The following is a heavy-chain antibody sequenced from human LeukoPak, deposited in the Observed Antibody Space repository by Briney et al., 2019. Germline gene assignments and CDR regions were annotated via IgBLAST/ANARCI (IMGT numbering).Heavy chain of an antibody. CDR3: ARVGYCSSTSCFPADY. CDR1: GGSFSGYY. J-gene: IGHJ4*02. V-gene: IGHV4-34*01. Sequence: PSETLSLTCAVYGGSFSGYYWSWIRQPPGKGLEWIGEINHSGSTNYNPSLKGRVTISVDTSKNQFSLKLSSVTAADTAVYYCARVGYCSSTSCFPADYWGQGTLVTVSS. CDR2: INHSGST. D-gene: IGHD2-2*01.